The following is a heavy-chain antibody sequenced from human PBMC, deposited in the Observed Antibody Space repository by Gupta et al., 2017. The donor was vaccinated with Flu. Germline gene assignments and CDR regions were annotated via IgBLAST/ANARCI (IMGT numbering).Heavy chain of an antibody. J-gene: IGHJ4*02. CDR1: GVTFSSYA. Sequence: QVQLVQSGAEVKKPGSSVKVSCKASGVTFSSYAINWVRQAPGQGLEWMGGIIPGFGPTNSAQKFQGRVTITADESTSTAYRELSSLRSEDTAVYYCARKGGGHCSGGTCYSFDYWGQGTLVTVSS. V-gene: IGHV1-69*01. CDR3: ARKGGGHCSGGTCYSFDY. CDR2: IIPGFGPT. D-gene: IGHD2-15*01.